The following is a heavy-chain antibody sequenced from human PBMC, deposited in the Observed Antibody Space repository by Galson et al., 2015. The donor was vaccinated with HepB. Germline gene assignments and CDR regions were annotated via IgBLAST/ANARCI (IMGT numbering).Heavy chain of an antibody. CDR2: IIPIFGTA. Sequence: SVKVSCKASGGTFGSYAISWVRQAPGQGLEWMGGIIPIFGTANYAQKFQGRVTITADESTSTAYMELSSLRSEDTAVYYCARDRPRCGGSCYWFDPWGQGTLVTVSS. CDR1: GGTFGSYA. V-gene: IGHV1-69*13. J-gene: IGHJ5*02. CDR3: ARDRPRCGGSCYWFDP. D-gene: IGHD2-15*01.